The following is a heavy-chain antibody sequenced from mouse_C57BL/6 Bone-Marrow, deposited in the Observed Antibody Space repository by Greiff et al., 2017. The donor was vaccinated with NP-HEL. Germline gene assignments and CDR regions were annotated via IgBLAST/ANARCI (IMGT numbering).Heavy chain of an antibody. D-gene: IGHD6-2*01. CDR3: ARSQGYFDY. J-gene: IGHJ2*01. V-gene: IGHV7-3*01. CDR1: GFTFTDYY. Sequence: EVHLVESGGGLVQPGGSLSLSCAASGFTFTDYYMSWVRQPPGKALEWLGFIRNKANGYTKEYSASVKGRFTISRDNSQSILYLQMNALRAEDSATYYCARSQGYFDYWDQGTTLTVSS. CDR2: IRNKANGYTK.